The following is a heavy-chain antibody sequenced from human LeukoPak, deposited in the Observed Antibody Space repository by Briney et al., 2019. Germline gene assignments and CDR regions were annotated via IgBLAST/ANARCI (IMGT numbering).Heavy chain of an antibody. V-gene: IGHV4-61*02. CDR3: APTHKDYDSRGYSSDY. D-gene: IGHD3-22*01. CDR2: IYTSGST. Sequence: SETLSLTCTVSGGSISSGSYYWSWIRQPAGKGLEWIGRIYTSGSTNYNPSLKNRVIISADTSNNQFSLKVISVTAADTAVYYCAPTHKDYDSRGYSSDYWGQGTLVTVSS. CDR1: GGSISSGSYY. J-gene: IGHJ4*02.